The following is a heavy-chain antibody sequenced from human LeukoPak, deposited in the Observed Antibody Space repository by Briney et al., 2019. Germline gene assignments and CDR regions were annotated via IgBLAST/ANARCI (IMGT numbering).Heavy chain of an antibody. V-gene: IGHV3-7*01. J-gene: IGHJ6*04. Sequence: GGSLRLSCAASGFTFSHYWMTWVRQAPGKGLEWVDNIKQNGSEKYYVDSMKGRFNISRDNAKNSLYLQMNSLRAEDTAVYYCAELGITMIGGVWGKGTTVTISS. CDR1: GFTFSHYW. CDR3: AELGITMIGGV. D-gene: IGHD3-10*02. CDR2: IKQNGSEK.